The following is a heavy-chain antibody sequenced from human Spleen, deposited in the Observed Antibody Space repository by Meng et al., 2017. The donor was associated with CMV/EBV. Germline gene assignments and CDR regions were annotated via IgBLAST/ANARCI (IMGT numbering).Heavy chain of an antibody. V-gene: IGHV3-30*02. CDR2: IRYDGSTK. Sequence: GGSLRLSCAASGFKFSSYGVHWVRQAPGKGLEWVAFIRYDGSTKYYQDSVNGRFTISRDNSENTLYLQMNSLRPEDTAVYFCVTLIGLLCLWGQGTQVTVSS. J-gene: IGHJ4*02. CDR3: VTLIGLLCL. CDR1: GFKFSSYG. D-gene: IGHD5/OR15-5a*01.